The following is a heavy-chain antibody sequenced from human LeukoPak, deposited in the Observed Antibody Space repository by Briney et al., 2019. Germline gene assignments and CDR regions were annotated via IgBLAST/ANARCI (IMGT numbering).Heavy chain of an antibody. Sequence: GGSPRLSCAATGVTSSSYNMNWGRQAPGKGLEWVSYISSSISTIYYADSVKGRFTISRDNAKNSLYLQMNSLRDEDTAVYYCARDVGGYGTKGSYFDYWGQGTLVTVSS. J-gene: IGHJ4*02. V-gene: IGHV3-48*02. CDR2: ISSSISTI. D-gene: IGHD5-12*01. CDR1: GVTSSSYN. CDR3: ARDVGGYGTKGSYFDY.